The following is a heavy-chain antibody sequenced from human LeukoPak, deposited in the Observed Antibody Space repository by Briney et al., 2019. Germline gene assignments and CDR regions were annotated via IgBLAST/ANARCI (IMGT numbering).Heavy chain of an antibody. CDR1: GGSISGDY. V-gene: IGHV4-59*01. J-gene: IGHJ4*02. CDR3: ARLQGGSTAVFDY. CDR2: IHYTGST. Sequence: SETLSLTCSVSGGSISGDYWSWIRQPPGTGLEWVGYIHYTGSTNYNPSLKSRVTISVDTSKNQFSLKLNSVTAADTAVYYCARLQGGSTAVFDYWGQGTLASVSS. D-gene: IGHD1-26*01.